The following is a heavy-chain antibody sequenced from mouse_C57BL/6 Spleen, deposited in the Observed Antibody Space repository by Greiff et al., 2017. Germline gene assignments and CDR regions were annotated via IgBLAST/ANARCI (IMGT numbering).Heavy chain of an antibody. CDR2: IRLKSDNYAT. CDR1: GFTFSNYW. CDR3: TALYDYDLAWFAY. Sequence: MLVESGGGLVQPGGSMKLSCVASGFTFSNYWMNWVRQSPEKGLEWVAQIRLKSDNYATHYAESVKGRFTISRDDSKSSVYLQMNNLRAEDTGIYYCTALYDYDLAWFAYWGQGTLVTVSA. D-gene: IGHD2-4*01. J-gene: IGHJ3*01. V-gene: IGHV6-3*01.